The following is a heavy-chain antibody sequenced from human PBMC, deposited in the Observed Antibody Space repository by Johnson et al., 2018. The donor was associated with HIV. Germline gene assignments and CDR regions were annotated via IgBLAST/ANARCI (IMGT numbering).Heavy chain of an antibody. J-gene: IGHJ3*02. CDR1: GFTFHSYA. D-gene: IGHD1-26*01. CDR3: AKDRSGSAGAFDI. V-gene: IGHV3-30*02. Sequence: QMLLVESGGGVMQPGRSLRLSCVASGFTFHSYAMHWVRQAPGKGLEWVAFIRYDGSNKYYADSVKGRFTISRDNSKNKLYLQMNSLRAEDTAVYYCAKDRSGSAGAFDIWGQGTMVTVSS. CDR2: IRYDGSNK.